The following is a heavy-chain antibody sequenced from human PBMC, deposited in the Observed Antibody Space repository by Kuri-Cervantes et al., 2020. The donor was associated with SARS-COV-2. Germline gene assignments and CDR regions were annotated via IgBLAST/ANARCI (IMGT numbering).Heavy chain of an antibody. Sequence: SLKISCTTSGFTFDDYAMHWVRQAPGKGLEWVSGISWNSGSIVYADSVKGRFTISRDNSKNTLYLQMNSLRAEDTAVYYCAKDGVEHCSSTSCYTSYYYYMDVWGKGTTVTVSS. J-gene: IGHJ6*03. CDR1: GFTFDDYA. CDR3: AKDGVEHCSSTSCYTSYYYYMDV. D-gene: IGHD2-2*02. V-gene: IGHV3-9*01. CDR2: ISWNSGSI.